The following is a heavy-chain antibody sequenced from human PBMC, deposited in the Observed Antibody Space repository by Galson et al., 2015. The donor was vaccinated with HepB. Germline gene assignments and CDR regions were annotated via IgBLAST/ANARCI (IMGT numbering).Heavy chain of an antibody. CDR1: GFTVSSNY. V-gene: IGHV3-66*01. J-gene: IGHJ6*02. Sequence: SLRLSCAASGFTVSSNYMSWVRQAPGKGLEWVSVIYSGGSTYYADSVKGRFTNSRDNSRNTLVLQMNSLRAEDTAVYYCARVRVQYLAQPPGGMDVWGQGTTVTVSS. D-gene: IGHD4-11*01. CDR2: IYSGGST. CDR3: ARVRVQYLAQPPGGMDV.